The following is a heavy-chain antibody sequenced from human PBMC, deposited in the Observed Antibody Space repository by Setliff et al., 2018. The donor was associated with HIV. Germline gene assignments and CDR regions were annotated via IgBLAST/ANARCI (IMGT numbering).Heavy chain of an antibody. Sequence: ASVKVSCKASGYTFTSYAVHWVRQAPGQRLEWMGWINAGNGNTKYSQKFQGRVTITRDTSASTAYMELSSLRSEDTAVYYCARPRGIAVAGTGGLDFDYWGQGTLVTAPQ. CDR1: GYTFTSYA. D-gene: IGHD6-19*01. J-gene: IGHJ4*02. CDR2: INAGNGNT. CDR3: ARPRGIAVAGTGGLDFDY. V-gene: IGHV1-3*01.